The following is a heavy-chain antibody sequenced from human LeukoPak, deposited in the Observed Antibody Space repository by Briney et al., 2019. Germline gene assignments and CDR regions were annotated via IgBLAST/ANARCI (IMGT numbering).Heavy chain of an antibody. V-gene: IGHV3-53*01. CDR2: IYSGGST. CDR1: GFTVSSNY. J-gene: IGHJ4*02. CDR3: ARGLRRKYFDY. Sequence: GGSLRLSCAASGFTVSSNYMSWVRQAPGKVLEWVSVIYSGGSTYYADSVKGRFTISRDNSKNTLYLQMNSLRAEDTAVYYCARGLRRKYFDYWGQGTLVTVSS.